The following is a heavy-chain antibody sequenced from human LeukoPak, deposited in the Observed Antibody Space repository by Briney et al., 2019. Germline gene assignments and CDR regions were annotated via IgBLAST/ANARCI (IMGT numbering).Heavy chain of an antibody. J-gene: IGHJ4*02. CDR3: YYGFTRSTDY. Sequence: GASVKVSCKASGYTFASYAMNWVRQAPGQGLEWMGWINPNSGGTNYAQKFQGRVTMTRDTSISTAYMELSRLRSDDTAVYYCYYGFTRSTDYWGQGTLVTVSS. CDR2: INPNSGGT. D-gene: IGHD3-10*01. CDR1: GYTFASYA. V-gene: IGHV1-2*02.